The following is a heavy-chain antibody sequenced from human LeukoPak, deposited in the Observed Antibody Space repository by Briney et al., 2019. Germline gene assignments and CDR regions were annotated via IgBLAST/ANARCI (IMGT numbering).Heavy chain of an antibody. Sequence: SETLSLTCTVSGDSVNSFYYWGWIRQPPGKGLEWIASVYYNGHTYTNPSLKSRVTISVDTSKNHFSLKLDSVTAADTAVYYCARQGSSGWSHFDHWGQGTLVTVSS. V-gene: IGHV4-39*01. J-gene: IGHJ4*02. CDR1: GDSVNSFYY. CDR2: VYYNGHT. CDR3: ARQGSSGWSHFDH. D-gene: IGHD6-19*01.